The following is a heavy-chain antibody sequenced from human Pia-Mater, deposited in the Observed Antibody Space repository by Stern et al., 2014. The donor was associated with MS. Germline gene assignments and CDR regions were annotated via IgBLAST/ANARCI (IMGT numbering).Heavy chain of an antibody. CDR1: GFTFSNYG. CDR3: ARALQLKSGHNWFDP. Sequence: VQLVESGGGVVQPGRSQRLSCAASGFTFSNYGMHWARQAPGKGLEWAAFIWFDGSNKYYSDSVKGRFTISRDNSKNTLYLQMNSLRAEDTAVYYCARALQLKSGHNWFDPWGQGTLVTVSS. CDR2: IWFDGSNK. J-gene: IGHJ5*02. V-gene: IGHV3-33*01. D-gene: IGHD6-13*01.